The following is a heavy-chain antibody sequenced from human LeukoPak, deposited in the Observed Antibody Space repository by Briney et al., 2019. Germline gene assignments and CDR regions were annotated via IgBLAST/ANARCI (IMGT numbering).Heavy chain of an antibody. V-gene: IGHV1-18*01. D-gene: IGHD6-19*01. CDR3: GRDPQLIAVYGRYAFDI. CDR1: GYTFTSYG. J-gene: IGHJ3*02. CDR2: ISANNGNT. Sequence: ASVKVSCTASGYTFTSYGISWMRQAPGQGIGRMGWISANNGNTNYSQKLQGRVTMTTATSTTTTYMELRSLRSEDTATYFCGRDPQLIAVYGRYAFDIWGQGTMVTVSS.